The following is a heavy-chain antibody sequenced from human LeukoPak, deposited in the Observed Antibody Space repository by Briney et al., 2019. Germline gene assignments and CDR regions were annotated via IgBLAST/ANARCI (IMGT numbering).Heavy chain of an antibody. CDR2: ILCCGSII. D-gene: IGHD6-13*01. J-gene: IGHJ4*02. Sequence: GVSLRLSCAASGFPHCRYDVHGLPRAPGKAGEGVADILCCGSIIYCADPVRLRFPISRDISENALYLQVNSLRAEDTAVYYCAKDSSSWYVVLTPDYWGQGTLVTVSS. CDR1: GFPHCRYD. CDR3: AKDSSSWYVVLTPDY. V-gene: IGHV3-30*18.